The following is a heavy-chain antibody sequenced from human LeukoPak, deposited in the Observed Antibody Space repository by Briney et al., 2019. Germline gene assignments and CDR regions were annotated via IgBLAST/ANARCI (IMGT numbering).Heavy chain of an antibody. CDR3: AREVEDYYGSGSYRPYYYYYYYMDV. J-gene: IGHJ6*03. Sequence: SVKVCCKASRGTFSSYAISWVRQAPGQGLEWMGGIIPILGTANYAQKFQGRVTITADESTSTAYMELSSLRSEDTAVYYCAREVEDYYGSGSYRPYYYYYYYMDVWGKGTTVTISS. V-gene: IGHV1-69*13. D-gene: IGHD3-10*01. CDR1: RGTFSSYA. CDR2: IIPILGTA.